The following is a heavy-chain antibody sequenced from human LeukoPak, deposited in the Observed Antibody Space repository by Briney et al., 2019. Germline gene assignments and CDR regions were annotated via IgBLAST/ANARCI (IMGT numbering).Heavy chain of an antibody. CDR2: INHSGST. V-gene: IGHV4-34*01. Sequence: PSETLSLTCTVSGGSISSYYWSWIRQPPGKGLEWIGEINHSGSTNYNPSLESRVTISVDTSKNQFSLKLSSVTAADTAVYYCARGHPVVAATHWDYWGQGTLVTVSS. J-gene: IGHJ4*02. CDR3: ARGHPVVAATHWDY. CDR1: GGSISSYY. D-gene: IGHD2-15*01.